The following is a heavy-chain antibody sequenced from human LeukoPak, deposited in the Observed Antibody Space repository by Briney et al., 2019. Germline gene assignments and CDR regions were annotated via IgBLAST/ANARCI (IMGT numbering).Heavy chain of an antibody. CDR3: ARPVYYYDSSGADY. V-gene: IGHV3-7*01. CDR1: GFTFSSYW. Sequence: GGSLRLSCAASGFTFSSYWMSWVRQAPGKGLEWVANIKQDGSEKYYVDSVKGRFTTSRDNAKNSLYLQMNSLRAEDTAVYYCARPVYYYDSSGADYWGQGTLVTVSS. D-gene: IGHD3-22*01. CDR2: IKQDGSEK. J-gene: IGHJ4*02.